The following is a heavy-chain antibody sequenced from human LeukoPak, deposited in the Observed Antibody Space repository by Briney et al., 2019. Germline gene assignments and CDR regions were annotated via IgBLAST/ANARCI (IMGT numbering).Heavy chain of an antibody. J-gene: IGHJ5*02. V-gene: IGHV1-69*05. Sequence: ASVKVSCKASGGTFSSYAISWVRQAPGQGLEWMGGIIPIFGTANYAQKFQGRVTITTDESTSTAYMELSSLRSEDTAVYYCASIEGYCSSTSCPFDPWGQGTLVTVSS. D-gene: IGHD2-2*01. CDR1: GGTFSSYA. CDR3: ASIEGYCSSTSCPFDP. CDR2: IIPIFGTA.